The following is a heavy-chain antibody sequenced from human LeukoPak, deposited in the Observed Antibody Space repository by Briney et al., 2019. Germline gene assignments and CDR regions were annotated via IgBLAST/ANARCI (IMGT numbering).Heavy chain of an antibody. D-gene: IGHD3-22*01. Sequence: PSETLSLTCTVSGGSISSSSYYWGWLRQSPGKGLEWIGSIYNSGSNYDNPSLKSRVTISVDTSRPQVSLKLSSVSAAEAAVYYCARHRYDTSGYLLHFDYWGQGTLVTVSS. CDR2: IYNSGSN. J-gene: IGHJ4*02. CDR3: ARHRYDTSGYLLHFDY. V-gene: IGHV4-39*01. CDR1: GGSISSSSYY.